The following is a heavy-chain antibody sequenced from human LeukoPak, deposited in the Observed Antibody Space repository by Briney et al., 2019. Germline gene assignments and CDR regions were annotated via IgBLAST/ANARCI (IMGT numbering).Heavy chain of an antibody. CDR3: AKDGVPYYYDSSGYWGGYYFDY. J-gene: IGHJ4*02. CDR2: ISWNSGSI. D-gene: IGHD3-22*01. CDR1: GFTFDDYA. Sequence: GRSLRLSCAASGFTFDDYAMHWVRQAPGKGLEWVSGISWNSGSIGYADSVEGRFTISRDNAKNSLYLQMNSLRAEDTALYYCAKDGVPYYYDSSGYWGGYYFDYWGQGTLVTVSS. V-gene: IGHV3-9*01.